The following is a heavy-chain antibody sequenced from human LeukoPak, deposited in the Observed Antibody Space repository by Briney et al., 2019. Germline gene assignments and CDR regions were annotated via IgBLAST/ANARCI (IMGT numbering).Heavy chain of an antibody. CDR1: GGSISSSSYY. CDR3: ARTLPLIVPGGYYYMDV. V-gene: IGHV4-61*05. CDR2: IYTSGST. Sequence: PSETLSLTCTVSGGSISSSSYYWGWIRQPPGKGLEWIGRIYTSGSTNYNPSLKSRVTMSVDTSKNQFSLKLSSVTAADTAVYYCARTLPLIVPGGYYYMDVWGKGTTVTVSS. J-gene: IGHJ6*03. D-gene: IGHD2-2*01.